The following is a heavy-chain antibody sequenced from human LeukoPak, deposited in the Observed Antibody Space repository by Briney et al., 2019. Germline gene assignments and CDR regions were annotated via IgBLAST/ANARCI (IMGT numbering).Heavy chain of an antibody. D-gene: IGHD2-15*01. CDR3: ATGEAFCSGGSCYSAY. J-gene: IGHJ4*02. V-gene: IGHV1-2*02. Sequence: ASVKVSCKASGYTFTGYYMHWVRQAPGQGLEWMGWINPNSGGTNYAQKFQGRVTMTRDTSISTAYMELSRLRSDDTAVYYCATGEAFCSGGSCYSAYWGQGTLVTVSS. CDR2: INPNSGGT. CDR1: GYTFTGYY.